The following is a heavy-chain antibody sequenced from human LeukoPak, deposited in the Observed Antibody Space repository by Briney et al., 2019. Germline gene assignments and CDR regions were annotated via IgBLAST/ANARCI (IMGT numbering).Heavy chain of an antibody. V-gene: IGHV1-2*02. CDR3: ARGAGEFGEFDFDY. CDR2: INPNSGGT. CDR1: GYIITSYY. Sequence: ASVKVSCKASGYIITSYYMHWVRQAPGQGLEWMGWINPNSGGTSYAQKFQGRVTMTRDTSIYTAYMDLSRLTSDDTAVYYCARGAGEFGEFDFDYWGQGALVTVAS. J-gene: IGHJ4*02. D-gene: IGHD3-10*01.